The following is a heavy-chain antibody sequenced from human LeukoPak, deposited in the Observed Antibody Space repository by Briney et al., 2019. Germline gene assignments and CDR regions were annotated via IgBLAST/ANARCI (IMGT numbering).Heavy chain of an antibody. Sequence: ASVTVSCKASGCIFTIYAMHWVRQAPGQRLEWMGWINTDNANTEYSQKFQGRVTITRDTSANTVYMELSSLKSEDTAVYYCARDIHRVFNWFDPWGQGTLVTVSS. CDR3: ARDIHRVFNWFDP. D-gene: IGHD6-13*01. CDR2: INTDNANT. V-gene: IGHV1-3*04. J-gene: IGHJ5*02. CDR1: GCIFTIYA.